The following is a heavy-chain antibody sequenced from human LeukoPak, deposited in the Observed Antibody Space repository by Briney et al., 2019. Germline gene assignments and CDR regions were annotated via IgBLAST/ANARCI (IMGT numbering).Heavy chain of an antibody. Sequence: TLCLTCTASGFTIGDYAMRWFRQAPGKGREGGGFIRSKAYGGTTKSAATVKVTITISTADSKIILNLQMNSVKTVDTAAYYCTRGPYCSGGSCYFWVCDYWGQGTLVTVPS. CDR1: GFTIGDYA. CDR3: TRGPYCSGGSCYFWVCDY. D-gene: IGHD2-15*01. J-gene: IGHJ4*02. CDR2: IRSKAYGGTT. V-gene: IGHV3-49*03.